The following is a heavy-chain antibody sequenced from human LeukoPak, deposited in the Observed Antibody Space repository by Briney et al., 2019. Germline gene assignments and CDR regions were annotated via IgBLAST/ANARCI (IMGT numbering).Heavy chain of an antibody. CDR1: GFTFDDYA. J-gene: IGHJ4*02. CDR2: ISWNSGSI. CDR3: AKDTGRVQQLVQDY. Sequence: QPGRSLRLSCAASGFTFDDYAMHWVRQAPGKGLEWVSGISWNSGSIGYADSVKGRFTISRDNAKNSLYLQMNSLRAEDTALYYCAKDTGRVQQLVQDYWGQGTLVTVSS. D-gene: IGHD6-13*01. V-gene: IGHV3-9*01.